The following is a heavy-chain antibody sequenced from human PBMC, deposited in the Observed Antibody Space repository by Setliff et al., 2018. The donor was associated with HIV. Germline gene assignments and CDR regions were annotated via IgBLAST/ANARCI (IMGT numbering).Heavy chain of an antibody. CDR3: ARKLRPGHGVDV. V-gene: IGHV3-43*01. CDR2: ISWDGDST. Sequence: GGSLRLSCAASGFTFDDYTMHWVRQAPGKGLEWVSLISWDGDSTYYANSVKGRFTISRDNAKNSMDLQMNSLRAEDTAIYYCARKLRPGHGVDVWGQGTTVTVSS. J-gene: IGHJ6*02. D-gene: IGHD3-10*01. CDR1: GFTFDDYT.